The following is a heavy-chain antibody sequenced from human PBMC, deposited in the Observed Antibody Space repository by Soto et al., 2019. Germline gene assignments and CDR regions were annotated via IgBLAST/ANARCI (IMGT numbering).Heavy chain of an antibody. J-gene: IGHJ1*01. Sequence: QVQLVQSEGGMVQPGRSLRLSCAASGFNFSTFSMHWVRQAPGKGLEWVAFISYDGSNKFYADSVKGRFTVSRDNSNNTLYLQLTRPRLDDTAVYFCAKDLRMWTAVAGPFQDWGQGTLVAVSS. CDR3: AKDLRMWTAVAGPFQD. D-gene: IGHD6-19*01. CDR2: ISYDGSNK. CDR1: GFNFSTFS. V-gene: IGHV3-30*18.